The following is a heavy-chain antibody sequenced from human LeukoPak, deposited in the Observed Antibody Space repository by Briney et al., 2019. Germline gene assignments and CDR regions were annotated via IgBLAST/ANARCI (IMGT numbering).Heavy chain of an antibody. Sequence: KPSETLSLTCTVSGGSISSYYWSWIRQPPGKGLEWIGYIYYSGSTSYNPSLKSRVTISVDTSKNQFSLKLSSVTAADTAVYYCARGSSSWYGILDYWGQGTLVTVSS. V-gene: IGHV4-59*01. CDR1: GGSISSYY. CDR2: IYYSGST. J-gene: IGHJ4*02. CDR3: ARGSSSWYGILDY. D-gene: IGHD6-13*01.